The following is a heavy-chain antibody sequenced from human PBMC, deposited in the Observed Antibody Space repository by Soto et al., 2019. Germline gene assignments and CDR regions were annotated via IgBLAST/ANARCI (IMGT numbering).Heavy chain of an antibody. V-gene: IGHV3-23*01. Sequence: GGSLRLSCAASGLTFRNYAMSWVRQAPGKGLEWVSAISGSADRTHYADSVQGRFAISRDNSKNTLYLQMNSLRAEDTALYYCATAGAGYCTGGITCYSNWGQGIQVPVSS. CDR2: ISGSADRT. CDR1: GLTFRNYA. D-gene: IGHD2-8*02. CDR3: ATAGAGYCTGGITCYSN. J-gene: IGHJ4*02.